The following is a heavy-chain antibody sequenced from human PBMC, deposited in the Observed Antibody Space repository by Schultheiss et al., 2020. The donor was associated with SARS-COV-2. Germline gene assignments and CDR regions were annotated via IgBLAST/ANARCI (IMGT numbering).Heavy chain of an antibody. Sequence: SVKVSCKASGGTFSSYTISWVRQAPGQGLEWMGRIIPILGIANYAQKFQGRVTITADKSTSTAYMELSSLRSEDTAVYYCASQPSYGSGSYENWGQGTLVTVSS. CDR2: IIPILGIA. CDR3: ASQPSYGSGSYEN. CDR1: GGTFSSYT. J-gene: IGHJ4*02. V-gene: IGHV1-69*02. D-gene: IGHD3-10*01.